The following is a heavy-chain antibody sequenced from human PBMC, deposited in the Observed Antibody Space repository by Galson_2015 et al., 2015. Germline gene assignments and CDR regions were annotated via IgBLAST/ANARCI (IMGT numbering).Heavy chain of an antibody. CDR3: ARRYSSSSAYYYYGMDV. Sequence: CAISGDSVSSNSAAWNWIRQSPSRGLEWLGRTYYRSKWYNDYAVSVKSRITINPDTSKNQFSLQLNSVTPEDTAVYYCARRYSSSSAYYYYGMDVWGQGTTVTVSS. CDR2: TYYRSKWYN. V-gene: IGHV6-1*01. J-gene: IGHJ6*02. D-gene: IGHD6-6*01. CDR1: GDSVSSNSAA.